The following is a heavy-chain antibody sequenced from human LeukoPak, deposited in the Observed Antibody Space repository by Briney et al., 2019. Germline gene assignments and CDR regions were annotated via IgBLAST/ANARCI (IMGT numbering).Heavy chain of an antibody. D-gene: IGHD5-18*01. CDR3: ARSQGGYSYGKIDY. V-gene: IGHV3-23*01. CDR1: GFTFSSYA. J-gene: IGHJ4*02. CDR2: ISGSGGST. Sequence: PGGSLRLSCAASGFTFSSYAMSWVRQAPGKGLEWVSAISGSGGSTYYADSVKGRFTISRDNSKNTLYLQMNSLRAEDTAVYFCARSQGGYSYGKIDYWGQGTLVTVSS.